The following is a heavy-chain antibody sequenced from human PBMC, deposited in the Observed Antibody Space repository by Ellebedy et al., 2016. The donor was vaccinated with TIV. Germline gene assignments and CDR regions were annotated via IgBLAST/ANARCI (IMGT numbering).Heavy chain of an antibody. J-gene: IGHJ3*02. V-gene: IGHV3-23*01. CDR2: ISGSGGST. D-gene: IGHD3-22*01. Sequence: GGSLRLSXAASGFTFSSYAMSWVRQAPGKGLEWVSAISGSGGSTYYADSVKGRFTISRDNSKNTLYLQMNSLRAEDTAVYYCAKVLTMIVVVSDAFDIWGQGTMVTVSS. CDR1: GFTFSSYA. CDR3: AKVLTMIVVVSDAFDI.